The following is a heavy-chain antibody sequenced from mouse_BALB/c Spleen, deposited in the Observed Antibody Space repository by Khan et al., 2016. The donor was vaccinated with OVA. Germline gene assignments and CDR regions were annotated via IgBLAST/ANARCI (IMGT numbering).Heavy chain of an antibody. J-gene: IGHJ4*01. D-gene: IGHD1-1*01. CDR2: INPSSDYN. V-gene: IGHV1-4*01. CDR3: ARRTTVYAMDY. CDR1: GYTFTSNT. Sequence: QVQLKQSGAELARPGASVKMSCKASGYTFTSNTMHWIRQRPGQGLEWIGYINPSSDYNNFNQKFKDKATLTADKSSSTAYMQLSRLTSEDSAVXYCARRTTVYAMDYWGQGTSVTVSS.